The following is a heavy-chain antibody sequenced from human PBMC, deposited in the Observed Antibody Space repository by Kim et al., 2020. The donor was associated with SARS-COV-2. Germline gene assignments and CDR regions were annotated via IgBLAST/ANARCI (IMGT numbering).Heavy chain of an antibody. Sequence: SLKSRVTISVDTSKNQSSLKLSSVTAADTAVYYCARGQYYYGSGSYYLDYWGQGTLVTVSS. D-gene: IGHD3-10*01. J-gene: IGHJ4*02. V-gene: IGHV4-59*09. CDR3: ARGQYYYGSGSYYLDY.